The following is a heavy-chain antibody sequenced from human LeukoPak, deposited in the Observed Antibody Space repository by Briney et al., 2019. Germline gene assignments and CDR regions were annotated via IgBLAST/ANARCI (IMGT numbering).Heavy chain of an antibody. CDR1: GFTFTSYY. CDR3: ARDLIVGATRDY. Sequence: GGSLRLSCKASGFTFTSYYMHWVRQAPGHGLEWLGIINPSGGSTSYAQKFQGRVTMTRDTSTSTGYMGLSSLRSEDTAVYYCARDLIVGATRDYWGQGTLVTVSS. J-gene: IGHJ4*02. V-gene: IGHV1-46*03. D-gene: IGHD1-26*01. CDR2: INPSGGST.